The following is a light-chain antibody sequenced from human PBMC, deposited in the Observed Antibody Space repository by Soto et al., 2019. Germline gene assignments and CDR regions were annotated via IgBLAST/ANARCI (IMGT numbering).Light chain of an antibody. CDR2: EVT. CDR1: SSDVGAYNY. Sequence: QSALTQPASVSGSLGQSITISCTGTSSDVGAYNYVSWYQQHPDKAPKLLIFEVTNRPSGVSGRFSGSKSGITASLSISGLQPEDEADYYCTSYSSSNPVLFGGGTQLTVL. CDR3: TSYSSSNPVL. J-gene: IGLJ2*01. V-gene: IGLV2-14*01.